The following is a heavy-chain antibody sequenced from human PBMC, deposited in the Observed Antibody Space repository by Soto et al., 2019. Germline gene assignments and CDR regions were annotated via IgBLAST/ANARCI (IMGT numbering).Heavy chain of an antibody. Sequence: KLGGSLRLSCAASGFTFSSYSMNWVRQAPGKGLEWVSSISSSSSYIYYADSVKGRFTISRDSAKNSLYLQMNSLRAEDTAVYYCARDGWNDREPDYYYYYGMDVWGQGTTVTVSS. CDR2: ISSSSSYI. V-gene: IGHV3-21*01. CDR1: GFTFSSYS. D-gene: IGHD1-1*01. J-gene: IGHJ6*02. CDR3: ARDGWNDREPDYYYYYGMDV.